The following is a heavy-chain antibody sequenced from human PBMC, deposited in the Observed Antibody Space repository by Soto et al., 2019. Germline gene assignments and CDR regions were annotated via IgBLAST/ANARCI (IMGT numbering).Heavy chain of an antibody. J-gene: IGHJ4*02. D-gene: IGHD3-10*01. CDR1: GGSINSYF. CDR2: IYYSGST. Sequence: NPSETLSLTCTVSGGSINSYFWSWILQSPGKGLEWIGHIYYSGSTSYSPSLKSRVSISVDTSKNQFSLEVHSVTAADTAVYYCARAGTNMVQFDYWGQGTLVTVSS. CDR3: ARAGTNMVQFDY. V-gene: IGHV4-59*01.